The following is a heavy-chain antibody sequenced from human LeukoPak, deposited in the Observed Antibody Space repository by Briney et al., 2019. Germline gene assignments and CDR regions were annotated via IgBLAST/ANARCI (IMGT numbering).Heavy chain of an antibody. CDR2: ISSSSSYI. V-gene: IGHV3-21*01. D-gene: IGHD1-26*01. J-gene: IGHJ3*02. CDR3: ARVRGSGSYYFAFDI. CDR1: GFTFSSYS. Sequence: GGSLRLSCAASGFTFSSYSMNWVRQAPGKGLEWVSSISSSSSYIYYADSVKGRFTISRDNAKNSLYLQMNSLRAEDTAVYYCARVRGSGSYYFAFDIWGQGTMVTVSS.